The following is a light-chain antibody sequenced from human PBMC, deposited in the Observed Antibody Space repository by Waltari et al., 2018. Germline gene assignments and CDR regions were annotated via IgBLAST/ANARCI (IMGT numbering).Light chain of an antibody. Sequence: QSALTQPASVSGSPGQSIAISCSGSNTAVGGRTHVSWSQHYPAKAPQLLIYDVSNRPAGISTRFSGSKSGNTASLTILGLQAEDEADYYCCSYTTRLTYVFGSGTKVTVL. V-gene: IGLV2-14*03. CDR3: CSYTTRLTYV. CDR2: DVS. J-gene: IGLJ1*01. CDR1: NTAVGGRTH.